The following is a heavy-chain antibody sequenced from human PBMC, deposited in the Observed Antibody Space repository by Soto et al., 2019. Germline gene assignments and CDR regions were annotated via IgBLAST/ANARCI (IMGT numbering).Heavy chain of an antibody. D-gene: IGHD6-19*01. V-gene: IGHV4-34*01. Sequence: SETLSLTCVVYGGSLTGYYWSWIRQPPGRGLEWIGEINPTGSPKYNPSLRSRVTISVDTSKNQFSMKLSSVTAADTAVFYCARSREQWLVDAFDIWGQGTMVTVSS. CDR1: GGSLTGYY. CDR2: INPTGSP. J-gene: IGHJ3*02. CDR3: ARSREQWLVDAFDI.